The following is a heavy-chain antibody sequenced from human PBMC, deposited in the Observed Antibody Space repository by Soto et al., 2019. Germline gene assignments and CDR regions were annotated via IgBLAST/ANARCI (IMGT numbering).Heavy chain of an antibody. D-gene: IGHD5-12*01. CDR1: GESFIGYY. CDR2: INHGGST. Sequence: QVHLQQCGAGLLKPSETLSLTCAAYGESFIGYYWTWIRQSPGKGLEWIGEINHGGSTNYNPSLKSRVTISIDTSKNQFSLKLTSVTAADTSVYYCARTDIVTTNWFDPWGQGTLVTVSS. V-gene: IGHV4-34*01. CDR3: ARTDIVTTNWFDP. J-gene: IGHJ5*02.